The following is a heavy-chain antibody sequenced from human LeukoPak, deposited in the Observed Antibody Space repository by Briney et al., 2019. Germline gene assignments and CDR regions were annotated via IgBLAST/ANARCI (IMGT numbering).Heavy chain of an antibody. CDR1: GFTFNNYA. CDR2: ISGGGGNT. J-gene: IGHJ4*02. Sequence: GGSLRLSCVASGFTFNNYAMSWVRPAPGGGLEWVSAISGGGGNTYYADSVKGRFTISRDNSKNTVYLQMSSLRAEDTAIYYCAKRNSGTFDYWGQGTLVTVSS. CDR3: AKRNSGTFDY. D-gene: IGHD1-26*01. V-gene: IGHV3-23*01.